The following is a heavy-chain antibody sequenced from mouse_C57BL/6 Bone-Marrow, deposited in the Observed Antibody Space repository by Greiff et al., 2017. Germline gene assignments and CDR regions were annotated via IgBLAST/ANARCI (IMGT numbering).Heavy chain of an antibody. CDR2: IDPENGDT. D-gene: IGHD2-1*01. CDR3: TSTIWFAY. Sequence: EVQLQQSGAELVRPGASVKLSCTASGFNIKDDYMHWVKQRPEQGLEWIGWIDPENGDTEYSSKFQGKATITADPSSNTAYLQLSSLTSEDTAVYYCTSTIWFAYWGQGTLVTVSA. V-gene: IGHV14-4*01. J-gene: IGHJ3*01. CDR1: GFNIKDDY.